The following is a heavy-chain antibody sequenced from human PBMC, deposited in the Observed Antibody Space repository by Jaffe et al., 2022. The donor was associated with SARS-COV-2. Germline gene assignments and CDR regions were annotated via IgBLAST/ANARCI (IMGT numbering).Heavy chain of an antibody. V-gene: IGHV3-74*03. J-gene: IGHJ2*01. Sequence: EVQLVESGGGLVQPGGSLRLSCAASGVTFSSYWMHWVRQAPGKGLVWVSSINSDGSRITYADSVKGRLTISRDNAKNTVYLQMNSLTAEDTAVYYCARGGEMLYWYFDLWGRGTLVTVSS. CDR2: INSDGSRI. CDR1: GVTFSSYW. D-gene: IGHD3-16*01. CDR3: ARGGEMLYWYFDL.